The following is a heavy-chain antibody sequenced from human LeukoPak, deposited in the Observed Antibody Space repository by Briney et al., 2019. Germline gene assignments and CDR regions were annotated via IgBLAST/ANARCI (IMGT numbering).Heavy chain of an antibody. CDR2: ISGGGTHT. J-gene: IGHJ3*02. D-gene: IGHD1/OR15-1a*01. V-gene: IGHV3-23*01. CDR1: GFTFSTYA. Sequence: PGGSLRLSCAASGFTFSTYAMSWVRQAPGQGLEWVAAISGGGTHTYYADSVKGRLTISRDNSKNTLYLQMNSLRVEDTAVYYCARDVLKTKDAFDIWGQGTMVTVSS. CDR3: ARDVLKTKDAFDI.